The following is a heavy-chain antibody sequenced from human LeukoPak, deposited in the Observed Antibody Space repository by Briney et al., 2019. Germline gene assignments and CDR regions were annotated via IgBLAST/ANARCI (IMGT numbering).Heavy chain of an antibody. J-gene: IGHJ4*02. D-gene: IGHD3-22*01. CDR2: IIPIFGTA. V-gene: IGHV1-69*13. Sequence: SVKVSCKVSGYTLTELSMHWVRQAPGQGLEWMGGIIPIFGTANYAQKFQGRVTITADESTSTAYMELSSLRSEDTAVYYCARVGDSSGWDFDYWGQGTLVTVSS. CDR3: ARVGDSSGWDFDY. CDR1: GYTLTELS.